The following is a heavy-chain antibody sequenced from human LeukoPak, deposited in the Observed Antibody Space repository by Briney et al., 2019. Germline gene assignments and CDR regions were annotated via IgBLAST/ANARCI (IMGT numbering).Heavy chain of an antibody. V-gene: IGHV3-66*01. Sequence: PGGSLRLSCAASGFTLSSNYMSWVRPAPGKGLEWVSVIYSGGRTYYADSVKGRFTISRDNSKNTLYLQMNSLRAEDTAVYYCARVEGSGSYYYSFNYWGQGTLVTVSS. J-gene: IGHJ4*02. D-gene: IGHD3-10*01. CDR3: ARVEGSGSYYYSFNY. CDR1: GFTLSSNY. CDR2: IYSGGRT.